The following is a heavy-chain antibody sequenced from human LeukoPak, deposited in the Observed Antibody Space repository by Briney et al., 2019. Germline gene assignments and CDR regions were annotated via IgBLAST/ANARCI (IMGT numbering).Heavy chain of an antibody. Sequence: SETLSLTCTVSGGSISSSSHYWGWIRQPPGRGLEWIGSIYYSGNTYYNPSLKSRVTISVDTSKNQFSLKLSFVTAADTAVYYCASLCGGYSSGWLNWFDPWGQGTLVTVSS. CDR1: GGSISSSSHY. D-gene: IGHD6-19*01. CDR3: ASLCGGYSSGWLNWFDP. V-gene: IGHV4-39*07. J-gene: IGHJ5*02. CDR2: IYYSGNT.